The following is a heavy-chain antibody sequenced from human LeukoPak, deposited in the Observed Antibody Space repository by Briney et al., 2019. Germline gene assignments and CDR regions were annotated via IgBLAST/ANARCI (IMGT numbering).Heavy chain of an antibody. Sequence: GGSLRLSSAASGFTFSSYSMNWVRQAPGKGLEWVSGISPRGDITYYKDSVRGRFTISRDNFKNTVSLQLNSLRAEDTAMYYCAKDDDWGRFNHWGQGTLVTVSS. CDR3: AKDDDWGRFNH. CDR1: GFTFSSYS. D-gene: IGHD3-16*01. CDR2: ISPRGDIT. J-gene: IGHJ1*01. V-gene: IGHV3-23*01.